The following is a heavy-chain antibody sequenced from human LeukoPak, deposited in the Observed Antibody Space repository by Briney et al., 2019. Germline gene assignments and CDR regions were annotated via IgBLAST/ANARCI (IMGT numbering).Heavy chain of an antibody. CDR3: ARDRELGY. CDR2: SYHRGII. J-gene: IGHJ4*02. CDR1: GGSISNYY. D-gene: IGHD1-1*01. V-gene: IGHV4-59*01. Sequence: SETLSLTCTVSGGSISNYYRSWIRQSPGKRPEWIGWSYHRGIISYNPSLKSRVAISVDTSKNQFSLKLTSVTAADTAVYYCARDRELGYWGQGILVTVSS.